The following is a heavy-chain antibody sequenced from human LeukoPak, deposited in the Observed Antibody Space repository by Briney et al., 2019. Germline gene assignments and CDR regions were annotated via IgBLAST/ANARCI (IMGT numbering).Heavy chain of an antibody. V-gene: IGHV3-21*01. CDR1: GFTFSSYS. D-gene: IGHD3-3*01. CDR2: ISSSSSYI. Sequence: PGGSLKLSCAASGFTFSSYSMNWVRQAPGKGLEWVSSISSSSSYIYYADSVKGRFTISRDNAKNSLYLQMNSLRAEDTAVYYCARDTVTIFGVVILFDYWGQGTLVTVSS. CDR3: ARDTVTIFGVVILFDY. J-gene: IGHJ4*02.